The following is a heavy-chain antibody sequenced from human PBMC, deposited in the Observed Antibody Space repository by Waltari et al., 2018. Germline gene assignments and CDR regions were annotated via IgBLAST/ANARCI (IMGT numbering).Heavy chain of an antibody. D-gene: IGHD4-17*01. J-gene: IGHJ3*01. Sequence: VQLLESGGVVVQPGGSLRLSCAASGLIFSSHGMHWVRHIPGKGLGWGAFIGFDGNKIFDADSVRGRFTNSRDNSNNIVFLQMNSLRPEDSGVYYCAKDGDYSLTEYDAFDVWGQGTVVTVSP. CDR1: GLIFSSHG. V-gene: IGHV3-30*02. CDR3: AKDGDYSLTEYDAFDV. CDR2: IGFDGNKI.